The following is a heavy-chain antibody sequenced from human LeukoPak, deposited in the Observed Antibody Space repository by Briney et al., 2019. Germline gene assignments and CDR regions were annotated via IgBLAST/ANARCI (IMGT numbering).Heavy chain of an antibody. CDR2: ISWDGGST. Sequence: GGSLRLSCAASGFTFDDYAMHWVRQAPGKGLEWVSLISWDGGSTYYADSVKGRFTISRDNSKNSLYLQMNSLRAEDMALYYCAKSGGSGSYRSAFDIWGQGTMVTVSS. CDR1: GFTFDDYA. CDR3: AKSGGSGSYRSAFDI. D-gene: IGHD1-26*01. V-gene: IGHV3-43D*03. J-gene: IGHJ3*02.